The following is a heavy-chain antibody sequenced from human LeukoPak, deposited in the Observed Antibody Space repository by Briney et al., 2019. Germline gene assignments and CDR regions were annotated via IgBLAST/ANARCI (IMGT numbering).Heavy chain of an antibody. D-gene: IGHD2-15*01. J-gene: IGHJ6*03. CDR3: ARGYCSGGSCYSFYYYYYMDV. CDR1: GDSISTSSSY. Sequence: SETLSLTCSVSGDSISTSSSYWGWIRQPPGKGLEWIGSIYYSGSTYYNTSLKSRVTISVDTSKNQFSLKLNSVTAADTAVYFCARGYCSGGSCYSFYYYYYMDVWGKGTTVAVSS. V-gene: IGHV4-39*01. CDR2: IYYSGST.